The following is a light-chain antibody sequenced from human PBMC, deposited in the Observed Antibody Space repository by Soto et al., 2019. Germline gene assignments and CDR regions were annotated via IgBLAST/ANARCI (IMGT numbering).Light chain of an antibody. CDR3: QQSYGIPQT. Sequence: IQLTQSPSSLSASVGDRVTITCRTSQNVNRYLNWYQEQPGKAPKLLIYAASILQSGVPSRFSGSASGTDFTLAISSLQPEDFTTYYCQQSYGIPQTFGPGTKVEIK. V-gene: IGKV1-39*01. CDR2: AAS. J-gene: IGKJ1*01. CDR1: QNVNRY.